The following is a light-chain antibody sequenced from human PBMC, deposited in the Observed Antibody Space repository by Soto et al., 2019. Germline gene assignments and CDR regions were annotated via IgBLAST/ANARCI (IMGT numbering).Light chain of an antibody. Sequence: EIVMTQSPATLSVSPGERATLSCRASQSISTYLAWYQQKPGQAPRLLIYGASTRATRIPARFSGSGSGTEFTLTISSLQSEDFAVYYCQQYNNRPWTFGQGTTGDIK. V-gene: IGKV3-15*01. CDR2: GAS. CDR3: QQYNNRPWT. J-gene: IGKJ1*01. CDR1: QSISTY.